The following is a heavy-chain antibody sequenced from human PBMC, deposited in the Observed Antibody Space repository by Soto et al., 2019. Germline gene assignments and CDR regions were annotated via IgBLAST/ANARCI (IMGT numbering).Heavy chain of an antibody. CDR3: ARGPSADKIDY. CDR1: GDSISSGYF. CDR2: TYNSGTT. Sequence: QVQVQDSGPGLVDPSQTLSLTCTVSGDSISSGYFWSWIRQSPGKGLEWIGHTYNSGTTYNNPSLRSRGTISIDTSRNQFSLRLTSVTAADTAVYYCARGPSADKIDYWGQATLVTVSS. D-gene: IGHD3-3*01. V-gene: IGHV4-30-4*01. J-gene: IGHJ4*02.